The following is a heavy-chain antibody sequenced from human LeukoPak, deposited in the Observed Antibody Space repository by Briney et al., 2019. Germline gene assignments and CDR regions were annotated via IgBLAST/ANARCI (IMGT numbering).Heavy chain of an antibody. V-gene: IGHV4-30-2*01. D-gene: IGHD6-13*01. CDR3: ASFRPSLRWSNPYFDY. J-gene: IGHJ4*02. CDR1: GGSISSGGYY. Sequence: PSQTLSLTCTVSGGSISSGGYYWSWIRQPPGKGLEWIGYIYHSGSTYYNPSLKSRVTISVDRSKNQFSLKLSSVTAADTAVYYCASFRPSLRWSNPYFDYWGQGTLVTVSS. CDR2: IYHSGST.